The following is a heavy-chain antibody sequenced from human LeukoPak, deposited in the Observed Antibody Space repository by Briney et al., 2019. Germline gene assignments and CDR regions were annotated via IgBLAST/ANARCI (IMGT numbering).Heavy chain of an antibody. D-gene: IGHD3-10*01. CDR2: INPNSGGT. CDR3: AKSYGSGGYYYGMDV. V-gene: IGHV1-2*04. J-gene: IGHJ6*04. Sequence: GASVKVSCKASGYTFTGYYMHWVRHAPGQGLEWMGWINPNSGGTNYAQKFQGWVTMTRDTSISTAYMELSRLRSDDTAVYYCAKSYGSGGYYYGMDVWGKGTTVTVSS. CDR1: GYTFTGYY.